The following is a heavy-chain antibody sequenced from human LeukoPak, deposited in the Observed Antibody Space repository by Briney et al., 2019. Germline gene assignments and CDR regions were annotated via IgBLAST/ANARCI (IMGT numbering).Heavy chain of an antibody. V-gene: IGHV1-8*03. J-gene: IGHJ3*02. CDR1: GYTLTSYD. Sequence: ASVRVSCKASGYTLTSYDINWGGQAPGKGLEGMGWMNPNSGNTGYAQKFQGRVTITRNTSISTAYMELSSLRSEDTAVYYCARSYYYYDSSGYDAFDIWGQGTMVTVSS. CDR2: MNPNSGNT. D-gene: IGHD3-22*01. CDR3: ARSYYYYDSSGYDAFDI.